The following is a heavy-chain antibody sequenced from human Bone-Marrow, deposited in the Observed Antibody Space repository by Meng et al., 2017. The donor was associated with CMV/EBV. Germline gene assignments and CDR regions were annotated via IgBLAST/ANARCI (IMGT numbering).Heavy chain of an antibody. J-gene: IGHJ5*02. CDR2: IYYSGST. D-gene: IGHD3-22*01. Sequence: SETLSLTCTVSGGSISSGGYYWSWIRQLPGRGLEWIGYIYYSGSTYYNPSLKSRVTISVDTSKNQFSLNLTSVTAADTAIYYCARDYDTTGYWFDPWGQGTLVTVSS. CDR1: GGSISSGGYY. V-gene: IGHV4-31*03. CDR3: ARDYDTTGYWFDP.